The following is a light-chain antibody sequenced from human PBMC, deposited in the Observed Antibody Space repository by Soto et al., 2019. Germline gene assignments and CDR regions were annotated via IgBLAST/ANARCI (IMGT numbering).Light chain of an antibody. CDR3: SSYAGRNTLV. CDR1: SSDVGVYNY. V-gene: IGLV2-8*01. J-gene: IGLJ3*02. CDR2: EVS. Sequence: QSVLTQPPSASGSPGQSVTISCTGTSSDVGVYNYVSWYQQHPGKAPKLMIYEVSKRPSGVPDRFSGSKSGNTASLTVSGLQAEDEADYYCSSYAGRNTLVFGGGTKLTVL.